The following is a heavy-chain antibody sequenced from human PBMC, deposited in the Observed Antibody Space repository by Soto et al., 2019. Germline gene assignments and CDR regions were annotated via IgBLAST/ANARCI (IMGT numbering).Heavy chain of an antibody. D-gene: IGHD3-3*01. Sequence: QVQLQESGPGLVKPSETLSLTCTVSGGSISSDYWSWIRQSPGKGLEWIGYMYYSGSTNYNPSLKSRVTISIDTSRNQFSLKLSSVTAADTAVYYCARGTFGVVKDWGQGTLVTVSS. V-gene: IGHV4-59*01. CDR1: GGSISSDY. J-gene: IGHJ4*02. CDR3: ARGTFGVVKD. CDR2: MYYSGST.